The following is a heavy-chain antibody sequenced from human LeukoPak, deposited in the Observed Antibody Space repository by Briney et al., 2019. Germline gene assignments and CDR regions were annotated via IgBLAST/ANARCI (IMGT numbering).Heavy chain of an antibody. J-gene: IGHJ4*02. CDR3: ARVATVTAGRYFDY. V-gene: IGHV4-39*07. CDR1: GGSISSSSYY. Sequence: SETLSLTCTVSGGSISSSSYYWGWIRQSPGKGLEWIGSIYYSGSTYYNPSLKSRVTMSVDTSKTQFSLKLNSVTAADTAVYYCARVATVTAGRYFDYWGQGILVTVSS. D-gene: IGHD4-17*01. CDR2: IYYSGST.